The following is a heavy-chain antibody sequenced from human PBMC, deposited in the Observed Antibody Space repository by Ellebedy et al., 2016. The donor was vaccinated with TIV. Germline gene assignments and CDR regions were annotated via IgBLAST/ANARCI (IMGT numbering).Heavy chain of an antibody. CDR1: GGTFSSYA. D-gene: IGHD2-2*01. Sequence: SVKVSXKASGGTFSSYAISWVRQAPGQGLEWMGGIIPIFGTANYAQKFQGRVTITADKSTSTAYMELSSLRSEDTAVYYCARERVVPAATAVWGMDVWGQGTTVTVSS. CDR2: IIPIFGTA. J-gene: IGHJ6*02. V-gene: IGHV1-69*06. CDR3: ARERVVPAATAVWGMDV.